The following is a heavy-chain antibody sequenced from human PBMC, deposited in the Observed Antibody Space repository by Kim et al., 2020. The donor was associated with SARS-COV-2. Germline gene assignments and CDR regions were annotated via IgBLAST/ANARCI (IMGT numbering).Heavy chain of an antibody. V-gene: IGHV3-74*01. Sequence: GGSLRLSCGASGFTFSRTWMHWVRQAPGKGLMWVSRINGDGTRTGYADSVEGRFTVSKDNTKNTLYLQMNSLRVDDTAVYYCTKDFDWVGGHWGQGPRVTVSS. CDR1: GFTFSRTW. CDR2: INGDGTRT. CDR3: TKDFDWVGGH. D-gene: IGHD3-9*01. J-gene: IGHJ4*02.